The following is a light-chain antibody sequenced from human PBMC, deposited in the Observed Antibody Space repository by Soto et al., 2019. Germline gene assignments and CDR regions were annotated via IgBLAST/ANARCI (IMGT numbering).Light chain of an antibody. CDR3: EESYSTPPT. J-gene: IGKJ4*01. CDR1: QSISTY. CDR2: AAS. V-gene: IGKV1-39*01. Sequence: DIQMAQSRSSLSASVGVGLSLTRRASQSISTYLNWYQQKPGKANKLLIYAASSLQSGVPSRFIGSGSGTEFTLTISSLQPEDFATYYCEESYSTPPTFGGGNKVDIK.